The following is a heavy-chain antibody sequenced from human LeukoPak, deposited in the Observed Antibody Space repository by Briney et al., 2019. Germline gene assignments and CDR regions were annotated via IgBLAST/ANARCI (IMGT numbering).Heavy chain of an antibody. V-gene: IGHV3-23*01. CDR1: GFTFSSYA. D-gene: IGHD2-2*01. CDR2: ISGSGGST. J-gene: IGHJ4*02. Sequence: GGSLRLSCAASGFTFSSYAMSWVRQAPGKGLEWVSAISGSGGSTYYADSVKGRFTISRDNSKNTLYLQMNSLRAEDTAVYYCAKGRTYCSSTSCYYEAGNNFDYWGQATLVTVSS. CDR3: AKGRTYCSSTSCYYEAGNNFDY.